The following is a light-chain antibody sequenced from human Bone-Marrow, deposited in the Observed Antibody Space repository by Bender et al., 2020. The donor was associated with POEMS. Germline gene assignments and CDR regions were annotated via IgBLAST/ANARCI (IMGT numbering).Light chain of an antibody. J-gene: IGLJ2*01. CDR3: QTYDTSLSVV. V-gene: IGLV1-40*01. Sequence: QSVLTQPPSVSGAPGQRVTISCTGDTSNIGAGYDVHWYQQLPGTGPKLLIFGNNNRPSGVPDRFSASKSGTSASLAISGIQAEDEADYYCQTYDTSLSVVFGGGTKLTVL. CDR2: GNN. CDR1: TSNIGAGYD.